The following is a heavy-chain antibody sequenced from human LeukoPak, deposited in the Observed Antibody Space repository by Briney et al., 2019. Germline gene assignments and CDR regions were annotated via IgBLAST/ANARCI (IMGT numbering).Heavy chain of an antibody. Sequence: SETLSLTCTVSGGSISSYYWSWIRQPPGKGLEWIGYIYYSGSTNYNPSLKSRVTISVDTSKNQFSLKLSSVTAADTAVYYRARGRTGSYLGDAFDIWGQGTMVTVSS. D-gene: IGHD1-26*01. CDR3: ARGRTGSYLGDAFDI. CDR1: GGSISSYY. CDR2: IYYSGST. V-gene: IGHV4-59*01. J-gene: IGHJ3*02.